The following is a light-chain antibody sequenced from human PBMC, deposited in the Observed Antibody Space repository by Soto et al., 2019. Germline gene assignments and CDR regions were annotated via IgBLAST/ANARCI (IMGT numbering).Light chain of an antibody. V-gene: IGKV3-20*01. Sequence: ETVLTQSPGTLSLSPGERATLSCRASQSVSRNFVAWYQQKPGQATRLLIYGSSSRATGIPDRFSGSGSGTDFTLTIGRLEPEDFAVYYCQQYGDSPLTFGGGTKVEIK. CDR2: GSS. CDR3: QQYGDSPLT. CDR1: QSVSRNF. J-gene: IGKJ4*01.